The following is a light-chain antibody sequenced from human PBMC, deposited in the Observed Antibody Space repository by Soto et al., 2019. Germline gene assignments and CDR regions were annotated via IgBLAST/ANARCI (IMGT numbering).Light chain of an antibody. CDR2: KAS. CDR1: QSVSSG. Sequence: DIQSIQSPSTLSASVEDRVTITCRASQSVSSGLAWYQQKPGKAPKLLIYKASSLESGVPSRFSGSGSGTEITLTISSLQPDDFPPYYCEQYNSYWTFAQGTKVDNK. J-gene: IGKJ1*01. V-gene: IGKV1-5*03. CDR3: EQYNSYWT.